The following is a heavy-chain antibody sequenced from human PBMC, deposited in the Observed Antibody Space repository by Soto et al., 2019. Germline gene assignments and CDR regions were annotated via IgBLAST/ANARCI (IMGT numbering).Heavy chain of an antibody. Sequence: EVQLVESGGGLVKPGGSLRLSCAASGFTFSSYSMNWVRQAPGKGLEWVSSISPSSSYIYYADSVKGRFTISRDNAKNSLYLQRNSLRAEDTAVYYCARSVVGATFFHFGGQGTLVTVSS. CDR1: GFTFSSYS. D-gene: IGHD1-26*01. V-gene: IGHV3-21*01. J-gene: IGHJ4*02. CDR2: ISPSSSYI. CDR3: ARSVVGATFFHF.